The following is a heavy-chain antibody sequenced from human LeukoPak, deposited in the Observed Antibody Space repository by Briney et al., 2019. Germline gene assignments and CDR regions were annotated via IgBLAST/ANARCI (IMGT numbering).Heavy chain of an antibody. CDR1: GGSFSGYY. CDR2: INHSGST. D-gene: IGHD2-2*02. J-gene: IGHJ6*02. Sequence: PSETLSLTCAVYGGSFSGYYWSWIRQPPGKGLEWIGEINHSGSTNYNPSLKSRVTISVDTSKNQFSLQLSSVTAADTAVYYCARGRYCSSTSCYIDYYYGMDVWGRGTTVTVSS. V-gene: IGHV4-34*01. CDR3: ARGRYCSSTSCYIDYYYGMDV.